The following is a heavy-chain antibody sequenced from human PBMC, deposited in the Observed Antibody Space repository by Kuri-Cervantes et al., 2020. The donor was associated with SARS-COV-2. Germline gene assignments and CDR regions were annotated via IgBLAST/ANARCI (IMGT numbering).Heavy chain of an antibody. Sequence: ASVKVSCKASGYTFTSYYMHWVRQAPGKGLEWMGGFDPEDGETIYAQKFQGRVTMTEDTSTDTAYMELSSLRSEDTAVYYCASGLAIYGDYVNYYYYYGMDVCGQGTTV. J-gene: IGHJ6*02. CDR3: ASGLAIYGDYVNYYYYYGMDV. D-gene: IGHD4-17*01. CDR2: FDPEDGET. CDR1: GYTFTSYY. V-gene: IGHV1-24*01.